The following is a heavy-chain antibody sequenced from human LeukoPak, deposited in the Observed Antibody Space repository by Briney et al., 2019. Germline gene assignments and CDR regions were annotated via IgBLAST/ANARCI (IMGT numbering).Heavy chain of an antibody. J-gene: IGHJ4*02. V-gene: IGHV3-9*03. CDR1: GFTFDDYA. CDR2: ISWNSGSI. Sequence: GGSLRLSCAASGFTFDDYAMHWVRQAPGKGLEWVSGISWNSGSIGYADSVKGRFTISRDNAKNSLYLQMNSLRAEDMALYYCAKGGDTAMVGGFDYWGQGTLVTVSS. CDR3: AKGGDTAMVGGFDY. D-gene: IGHD5-18*01.